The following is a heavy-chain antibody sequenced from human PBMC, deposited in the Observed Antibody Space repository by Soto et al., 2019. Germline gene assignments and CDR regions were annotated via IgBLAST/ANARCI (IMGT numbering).Heavy chain of an antibody. CDR3: ARGRASGSYYLLDY. D-gene: IGHD3-10*01. CDR2: INPNSGNI. Sequence: GASVKVSCKASGNTFTSYDINWVRQATGHGLEWMGWINPNSGNIGYAQKFQGRVTVTRDTAIRTAYMEVSRLRSDDTAVYYCARGRASGSYYLLDYWGQGTLVTVSS. J-gene: IGHJ4*02. V-gene: IGHV1-8*01. CDR1: GNTFTSYD.